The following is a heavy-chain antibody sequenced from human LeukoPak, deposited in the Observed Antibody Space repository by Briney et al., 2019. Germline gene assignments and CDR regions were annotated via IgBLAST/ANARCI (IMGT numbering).Heavy chain of an antibody. Sequence: ASVKASCKASGGTFSSYAISWVRQAPGQGLEWMGIINPSGGSTSYAQKFQGRVTMTRDTSTSTVYMELSSLRSEDTAVYYCARVGPYDSSGYYSVNYYYYGMDVWGQGTTVTVSS. D-gene: IGHD3-22*01. CDR1: GGTFSSYA. J-gene: IGHJ6*02. CDR3: ARVGPYDSSGYYSVNYYYYGMDV. CDR2: INPSGGST. V-gene: IGHV1-46*01.